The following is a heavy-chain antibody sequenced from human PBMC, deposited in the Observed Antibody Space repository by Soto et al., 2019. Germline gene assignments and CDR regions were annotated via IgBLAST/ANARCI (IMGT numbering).Heavy chain of an antibody. CDR1: GGSISSSSYY. V-gene: IGHV4-39*01. Sequence: QLQLQESGPGLVKPSETLSLTCTVSGGSISSSSYYWGWIRQPPGKGLEWIGSIYYSGSTYYNPSLKSRVTLSVDTSKNQFYLKLSSVTAADTAVYYCARHEESGWYEIPDAFDIWGQGTMVTVSS. CDR2: IYYSGST. CDR3: ARHEESGWYEIPDAFDI. D-gene: IGHD6-19*01. J-gene: IGHJ3*02.